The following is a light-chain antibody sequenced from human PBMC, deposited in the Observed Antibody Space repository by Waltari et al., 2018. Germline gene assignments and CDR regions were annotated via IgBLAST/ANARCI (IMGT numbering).Light chain of an antibody. Sequence: QSALTQPASVSGSPGQSITISCTGRNSDVGTYNHVSWYQQNPGKAPKLVIHDVSSRPSGTSYRFSGSKSGNTASLTISGLQAEDEADYYCSSYTTSDVVVFGGGTKVTVL. CDR3: SSYTTSDVVV. CDR1: NSDVGTYNH. J-gene: IGLJ2*01. CDR2: DVS. V-gene: IGLV2-14*03.